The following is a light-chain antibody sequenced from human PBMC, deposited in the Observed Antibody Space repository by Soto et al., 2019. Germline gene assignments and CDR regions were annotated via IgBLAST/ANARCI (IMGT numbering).Light chain of an antibody. CDR1: QAISTW. V-gene: IGKV1D-12*01. CDR2: AAS. CDR3: PQANSFPRT. Sequence: DIQMTQSPSSVSASVGDRVTITCRASQAISTWLAWYQQKPGKAPKLLIYAASNLQTGVPSRFSCSGPGTEFPLTISSLPPEEFATYYCPQANSFPRTFGQGTKVDIK. J-gene: IGKJ1*01.